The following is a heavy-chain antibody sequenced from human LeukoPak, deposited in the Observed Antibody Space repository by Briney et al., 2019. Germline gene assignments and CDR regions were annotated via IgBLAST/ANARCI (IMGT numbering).Heavy chain of an antibody. J-gene: IGHJ4*02. CDR3: ARLGLESPVAAAI. V-gene: IGHV1-8*03. CDR1: GYTFTNYE. CDR2: MNPNTGNI. D-gene: IGHD2-15*01. Sequence: ASVKVSCKASGYTFTNYEINWVRQATGQGLEWMGWMNPNTGNIGSAQKFQGRVTITRNTSISTAYMELSSLRSEDTAVYYCARLGLESPVAAAIRGQGTLVTVSS.